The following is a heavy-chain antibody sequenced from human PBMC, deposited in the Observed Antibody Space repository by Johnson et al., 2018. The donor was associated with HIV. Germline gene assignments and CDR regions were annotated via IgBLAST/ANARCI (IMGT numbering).Heavy chain of an antibody. CDR3: ARDVHMERYYDSSGYPPPHAVDI. Sequence: QVQLVESGGGVVQPGRSLRLSCAASGFTFSSYGMHWVRQAPGKGLEWVAVISYDGRNKHYADSVKVRFTISRDNSKNTLYLQMNSLRPEATAVYYCARDVHMERYYDSSGYPPPHAVDIWGQGTMVTVSS. CDR1: GFTFSSYG. CDR2: ISYDGRNK. J-gene: IGHJ3*02. V-gene: IGHV3-30*19. D-gene: IGHD3-22*01.